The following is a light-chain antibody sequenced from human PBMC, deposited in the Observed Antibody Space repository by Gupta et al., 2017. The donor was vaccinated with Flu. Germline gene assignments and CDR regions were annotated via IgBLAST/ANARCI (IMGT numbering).Light chain of an antibody. CDR2: AAS. Sequence: DIQLTQSPSFLSASVGDRVTITCRASQGISSYLAWYQQKPGEAPKLLIYAASTLQSGVPSRFSGSGSGTEFTLTIGSLQPEDFATYYCQQLTAYRVTFGQGTRLDVK. CDR3: QQLTAYRVT. CDR1: QGISSY. J-gene: IGKJ5*01. V-gene: IGKV1-9*01.